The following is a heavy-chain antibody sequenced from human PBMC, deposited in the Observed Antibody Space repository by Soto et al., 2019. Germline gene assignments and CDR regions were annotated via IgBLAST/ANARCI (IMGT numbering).Heavy chain of an antibody. Sequence: QTGGSLRLSCAASGFTFRTSAMHWVRQAPGKGLEWVAFISYDGSLTYYADSVKGRFCISRDNSNNTLHLQMNGLRPDDTAVYFSAREDGAGRPPPYYYHGLDVWGRGTTVTVSS. J-gene: IGHJ6*02. V-gene: IGHV3-30-3*01. CDR3: AREDGAGRPPPYYYHGLDV. CDR1: GFTFRTSA. CDR2: ISYDGSLT. D-gene: IGHD6-6*01.